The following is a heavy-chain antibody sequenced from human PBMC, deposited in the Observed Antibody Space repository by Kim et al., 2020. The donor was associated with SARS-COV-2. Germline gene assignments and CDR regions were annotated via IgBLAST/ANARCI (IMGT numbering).Heavy chain of an antibody. CDR3: ARDSTGDYYYYYMDV. D-gene: IGHD4-17*01. J-gene: IGHJ6*03. V-gene: IGHV1-3*01. Sequence: SQKFQGRDTITRDTAASTAYMELSSLRSEDTAVYYCARDSTGDYYYYYMDVWGKGTTVTVSS.